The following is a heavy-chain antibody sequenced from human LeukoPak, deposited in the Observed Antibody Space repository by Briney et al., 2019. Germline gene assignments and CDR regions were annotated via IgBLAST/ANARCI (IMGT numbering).Heavy chain of an antibody. CDR1: GYRFTSYW. CDR2: IYPDDSDT. J-gene: IGHJ6*03. Sequence: GASLKISCKGSGYRFTSYWIGWVRQMPGKGLEGMGIIYPDDSDTRYSTSFEGQVIISVDKSISTAYLQWSSLKASDTATYYCARHGHCTNGVCYSNYYYYMDVWGKGTTVTVSS. D-gene: IGHD2-8*01. CDR3: ARHGHCTNGVCYSNYYYYMDV. V-gene: IGHV5-51*01.